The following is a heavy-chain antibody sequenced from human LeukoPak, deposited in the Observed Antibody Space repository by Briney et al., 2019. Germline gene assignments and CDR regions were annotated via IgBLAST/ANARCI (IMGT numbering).Heavy chain of an antibody. CDR2: ISTAGDT. CDR1: GFTFSSYD. D-gene: IGHD2-15*01. J-gene: IGHJ3*02. Sequence: GGSLRLSCAASGFTFSSYDMHWVRQAPGKGLEWVSAISTAGDTYYSGSVKGRFIISRENAKSALYLQMNSVRVGDTALYYCTRGGRDGFDIWGQGTMVTVSS. V-gene: IGHV3-13*01. CDR3: TRGGRDGFDI.